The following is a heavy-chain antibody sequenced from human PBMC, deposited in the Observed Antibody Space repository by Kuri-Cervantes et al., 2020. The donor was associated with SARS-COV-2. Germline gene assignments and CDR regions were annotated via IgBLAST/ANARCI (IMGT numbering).Heavy chain of an antibody. CDR3: ARRSFLYNWFDP. CDR2: IYTSGRT. V-gene: IGHV4-59*10. Sequence: GSLRLSCAVYGGSFSGYYWSWIRQPPGKGLEWIGRIYTSGRTNYNPSLKSRVTMSVDTSKNQFSLKLSSVTAADTAVYYCARRSFLYNWFDPWGQGTLVTVSS. D-gene: IGHD6-13*01. J-gene: IGHJ5*02. CDR1: GGSFSGYY.